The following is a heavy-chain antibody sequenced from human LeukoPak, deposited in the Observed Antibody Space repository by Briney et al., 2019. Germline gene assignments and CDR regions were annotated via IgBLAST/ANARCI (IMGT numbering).Heavy chain of an antibody. CDR1: GFTFSSYA. V-gene: IGHV3-30-3*01. CDR3: ARVSRLDAFDI. J-gene: IGHJ3*02. Sequence: GGSLRLSCAASGFTFSSYAMHWVRQAPGKGLEWVAVISYDGSNKYYADSVKGRFTISRDNSKNTLYLQMNSLRAEDTAVYYCARVSRLDAFDIWGQGTMVTVSS. D-gene: IGHD1-1*01. CDR2: ISYDGSNK.